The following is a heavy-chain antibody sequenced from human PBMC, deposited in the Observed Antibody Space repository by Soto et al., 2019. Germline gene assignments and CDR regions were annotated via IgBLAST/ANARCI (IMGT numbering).Heavy chain of an antibody. Sequence: PVGSLRLSCAASGFTLTVYAMTWVRQTPGKGLEWVSGISGSRTYYADSVKGRFTISRDISKNTLYLQMNSLRAEDTAVYYCARDLTKFDYWGQGTLVTVSS. J-gene: IGHJ4*02. V-gene: IGHV3-23*01. CDR1: GFTLTVYA. CDR3: ARDLTKFDY. CDR2: ISGSRT. D-gene: IGHD1-1*01.